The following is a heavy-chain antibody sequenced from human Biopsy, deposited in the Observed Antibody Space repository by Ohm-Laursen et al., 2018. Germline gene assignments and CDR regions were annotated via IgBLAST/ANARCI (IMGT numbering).Heavy chain of an antibody. V-gene: IGHV3-30*18. J-gene: IGHJ6*02. Sequence: SLRLSCAASGFTFNNYGMQWVRQAPGKGLEWVAFIFYDGSNTYYADSVKGRFTISRDNSRDTLYLQMSSLIAEDTAVYYCAKDRYNYSPIGGFSMDVWGQGTTVTVSS. CDR1: GFTFNNYG. D-gene: IGHD5-18*01. CDR3: AKDRYNYSPIGGFSMDV. CDR2: IFYDGSNT.